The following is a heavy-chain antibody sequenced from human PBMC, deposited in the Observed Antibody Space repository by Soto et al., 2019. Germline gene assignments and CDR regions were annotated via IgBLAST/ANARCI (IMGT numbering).Heavy chain of an antibody. V-gene: IGHV1-18*01. CDR1: GYTFTSYG. CDR3: ARVLGSSWYTHYYYYVMDV. D-gene: IGHD6-13*01. J-gene: IGHJ6*02. Sequence: ASVKVSCKASGYTFTSYGISWVRQAPGQGLEWMGWISAYNGNTNYAQKLQGRVTMTTDTSTSTAYMELRSLRSDDTAVYYCARVLGSSWYTHYYYYVMDVWAQGTTVTVSS. CDR2: ISAYNGNT.